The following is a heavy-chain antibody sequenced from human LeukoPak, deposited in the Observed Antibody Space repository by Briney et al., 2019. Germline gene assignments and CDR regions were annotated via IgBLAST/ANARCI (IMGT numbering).Heavy chain of an antibody. CDR1: GFTFDDYS. CDR3: AKDRTYSAYAALDY. Sequence: QPGRSLRLSCAASGFTFDDYSMHWVRQAPGKGLEWVSGISWNSGSAGYADSVKGRFTISRDSAKNSLYLQMDSLRTEDTALYYRAKDRTYSAYAALDYWGQGTLVTVSS. V-gene: IGHV3-9*01. J-gene: IGHJ4*02. CDR2: ISWNSGSA. D-gene: IGHD5-12*01.